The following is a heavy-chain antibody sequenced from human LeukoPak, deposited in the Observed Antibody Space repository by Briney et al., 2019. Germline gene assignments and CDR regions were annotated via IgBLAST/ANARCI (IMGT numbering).Heavy chain of an antibody. V-gene: IGHV3-23*01. CDR3: AMTPRYSSSWYLFDY. J-gene: IGHJ4*02. Sequence: GGSLRLSCAASGFTFSSYAMSWVRQAPGKGLEWVSAISGSGGSTYYADSVKGRFTISGDNSKNTLYLQMNSLRAEDTAVYYCAMTPRYSSSWYLFDYWGQGTLVTVSS. D-gene: IGHD6-13*01. CDR1: GFTFSSYA. CDR2: ISGSGGST.